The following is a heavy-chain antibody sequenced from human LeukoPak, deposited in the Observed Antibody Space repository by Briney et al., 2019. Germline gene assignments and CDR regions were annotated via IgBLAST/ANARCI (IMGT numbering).Heavy chain of an antibody. CDR3: ARDGVTIFGVVY. CDR2: IKQDGSQK. J-gene: IGHJ4*02. Sequence: GGSLRLSCVASGFTFSSYWMSWVRQAPGKGLEWVANIKQDGSQKHYVDSVKGRFTVSRDNAKNSLYLQMNSLRAEDTAVYYCARDGVTIFGVVYWGQGTLVTVSS. CDR1: GFTFSSYW. D-gene: IGHD3-3*01. V-gene: IGHV3-7*01.